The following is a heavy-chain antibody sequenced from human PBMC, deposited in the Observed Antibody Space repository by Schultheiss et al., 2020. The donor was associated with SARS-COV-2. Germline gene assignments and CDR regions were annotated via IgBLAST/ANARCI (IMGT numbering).Heavy chain of an antibody. CDR1: GYTFTSYG. Sequence: GESLKISCKASGYTFTSYGISWVRQAPGQGLEWMGWISAYNGNTNYAPKLQGRVTMTTDTSTSTAYMELSSLRSEDTAVYYCATLGDSSGWYYYWGQGTLVTVSS. D-gene: IGHD6-19*01. V-gene: IGHV1-18*01. J-gene: IGHJ4*02. CDR3: ATLGDSSGWYYY. CDR2: ISAYNGNT.